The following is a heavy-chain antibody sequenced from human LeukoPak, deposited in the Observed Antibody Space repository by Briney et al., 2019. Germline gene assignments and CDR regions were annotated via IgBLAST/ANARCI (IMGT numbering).Heavy chain of an antibody. D-gene: IGHD3-10*01. CDR2: IHTSGST. CDR3: ARDQYYYGSGSLYMDV. CDR1: GVSISSYY. Sequence: SETLSLTCTVSGVSISSYYWSWIRQPAGKGLEWIGRIHTSGSTKYNPSLKSRVTMSVDTSKNQFSLKLSSVTAADTAVHYCARDQYYYGSGSLYMDVWGKGTTVTISS. V-gene: IGHV4-4*07. J-gene: IGHJ6*03.